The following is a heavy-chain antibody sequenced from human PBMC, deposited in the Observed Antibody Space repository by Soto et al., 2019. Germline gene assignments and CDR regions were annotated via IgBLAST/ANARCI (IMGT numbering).Heavy chain of an antibody. D-gene: IGHD2-21*02. J-gene: IGHJ6*02. Sequence: PSETLSLTCAVYGGSFSGYYWSWIRQPPGKGLEWIGEINHSGSTIYNPSLKSRVTISVDTSKNQFSLKLNSVTAADTAVYYCARDLWGYCGADCYPLDVWGQGTTVTVSS. CDR2: INHSGST. CDR1: GGSFSGYY. V-gene: IGHV4-34*01. CDR3: ARDLWGYCGADCYPLDV.